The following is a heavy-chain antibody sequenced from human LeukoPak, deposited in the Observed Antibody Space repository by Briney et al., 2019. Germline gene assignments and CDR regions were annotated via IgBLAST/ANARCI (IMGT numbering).Heavy chain of an antibody. CDR2: IGSTSSNI. CDR1: GFTFSTYT. J-gene: IGHJ4*02. Sequence: GGSLRLSCTGSGFTFSTYTMNWVRQAPGKGLEWVASIGSTSSNINYADSVEGRFTISRDNAKNSLYLQMNGLTAEDTAVYYCAKDSGEVLRYFDWSPNYYFDYWGQGTLVTVSS. V-gene: IGHV3-48*01. CDR3: AKDSGEVLRYFDWSPNYYFDY. D-gene: IGHD3-9*01.